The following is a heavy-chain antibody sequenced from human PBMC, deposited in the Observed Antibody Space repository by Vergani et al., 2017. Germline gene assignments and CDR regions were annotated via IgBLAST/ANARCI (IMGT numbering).Heavy chain of an antibody. Sequence: QVQLVESGGGVVQPGRSLRLSCAASGFTFNQYSMHWVRQAPGKGLEWVAVTWYDGNNKQYADSVEGRFTISRDNSKSTIYLHKNRLRDEDTGIYLCARDLGLLYERLNPLGQGNL. CDR2: TWYDGNNK. J-gene: IGHJ5*02. V-gene: IGHV3-33*01. D-gene: IGHD2/OR15-2a*01. CDR3: ARDLGLLYERLNP. CDR1: GFTFNQYS.